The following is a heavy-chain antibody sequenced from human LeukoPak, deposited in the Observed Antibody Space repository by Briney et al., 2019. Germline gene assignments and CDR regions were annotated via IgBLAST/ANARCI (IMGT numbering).Heavy chain of an antibody. J-gene: IGHJ3*02. V-gene: IGHV1-69*04. CDR1: GGTFSSYA. CDR3: ARELHIVVVTAMLPNAFDI. CDR2: IIPILGIA. D-gene: IGHD2-21*02. Sequence: ASVKVSCKASGGTFSSYAISWVRQAPGQGLEWMGRIIPILGIANYAQKFQGRVTITADKSTSTAYMELSSLRSEDTAVYYCARELHIVVVTAMLPNAFDIWGQGTMVTVSS.